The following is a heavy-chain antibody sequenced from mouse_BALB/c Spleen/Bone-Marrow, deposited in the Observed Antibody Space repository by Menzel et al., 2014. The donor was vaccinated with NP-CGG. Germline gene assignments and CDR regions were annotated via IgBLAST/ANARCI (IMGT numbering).Heavy chain of an antibody. J-gene: IGHJ3*01. Sequence: VHVKQSGPSLVKPSQTLSLTCSVTGDSITSGYWNWIRKFPGNKLEYMGYISYSGSTYYNPSLKSRISITRDTSKNQYYLQLNSVTTEDTATYYCARGRAMGFAYWGQGTLVTVSA. D-gene: IGHD1-1*02. CDR1: GDSITSGY. V-gene: IGHV3-8*02. CDR3: ARGRAMGFAY. CDR2: ISYSGST.